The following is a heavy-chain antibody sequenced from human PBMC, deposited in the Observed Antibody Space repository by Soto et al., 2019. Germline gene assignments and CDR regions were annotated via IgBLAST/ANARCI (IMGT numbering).Heavy chain of an antibody. V-gene: IGHV3-74*01. D-gene: IGHD2-8*02. Sequence: WIRQHTEKGLVWVXRIDTXASIKEYAESVXGRYTVSRXKPKKTLYLQMNSPRAEDTAVYYCARDTDGLHYWGKGTMVTVYS. J-gene: IGHJ4*02. CDR2: IDTXASIK. CDR3: ARDTDGLHY.